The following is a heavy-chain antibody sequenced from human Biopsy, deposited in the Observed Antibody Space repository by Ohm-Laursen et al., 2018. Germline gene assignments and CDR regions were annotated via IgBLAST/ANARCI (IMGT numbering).Heavy chain of an antibody. CDR1: SYTFTDYN. Sequence: ASVKVSCKASSYTFTDYNIHWMRQAPGHGLEWLGYINCKTGATNYAQKFQCTVTMTRDTSISTAYLALGSLRSADTAIYYCARDPLNGHKHFDYWGQGSLVTVSS. CDR2: INCKTGAT. CDR3: ARDPLNGHKHFDY. V-gene: IGHV1-2*02. D-gene: IGHD2-8*01. J-gene: IGHJ4*02.